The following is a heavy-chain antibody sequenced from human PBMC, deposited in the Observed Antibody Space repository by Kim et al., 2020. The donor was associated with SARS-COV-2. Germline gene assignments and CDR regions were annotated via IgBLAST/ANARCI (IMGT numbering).Heavy chain of an antibody. Sequence: SETLSLTCTVSGGSISSGGYYWSWIRQHPGKGLEWIGYIYYSGSTYYNPSLKSRVTISVDTSKNQFSLKLSSVTAADTAVYYCAREVYRSGWHNFDYWGQGTLVTVSS. J-gene: IGHJ4*02. CDR2: IYYSGST. CDR3: AREVYRSGWHNFDY. V-gene: IGHV4-31*03. CDR1: GGSISSGGYY. D-gene: IGHD6-19*01.